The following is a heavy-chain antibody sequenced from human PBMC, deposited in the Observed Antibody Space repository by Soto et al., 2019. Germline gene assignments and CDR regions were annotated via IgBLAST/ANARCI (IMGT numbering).Heavy chain of an antibody. D-gene: IGHD2-2*02. J-gene: IGHJ6*02. CDR3: ARERYCSSTSCYIVGYYGMDV. CDR2: ISYDGSNK. CDR1: GFTFSSYA. Sequence: LRLSCAASGFTFSSYAMHWVRQSPGKGLEWVAVISYDGSNKYYADSVKGRFTISRDNSKNTLYLQMNSLRAEDTAVYYCARERYCSSTSCYIVGYYGMDVWGQGTTVTVSS. V-gene: IGHV3-30-3*01.